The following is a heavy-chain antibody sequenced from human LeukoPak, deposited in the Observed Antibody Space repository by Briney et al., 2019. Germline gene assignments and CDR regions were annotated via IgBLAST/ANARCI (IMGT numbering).Heavy chain of an antibody. J-gene: IGHJ4*02. CDR2: VYYSWET. CDR3: GRLPGDSTAIFDY. CDR1: GCSISGHY. V-gene: IGHV4-59*11. D-gene: IGHD2-21*02. Sequence: SENLSLNCTVAGCSISGHYWIWLRQAPAKGREWVVYVYYSWETNYNPSLDSRVTISVDTSKNQFSLKLSSLPAADPAVYYCGRLPGDSTAIFDYWGQGILVSVSS.